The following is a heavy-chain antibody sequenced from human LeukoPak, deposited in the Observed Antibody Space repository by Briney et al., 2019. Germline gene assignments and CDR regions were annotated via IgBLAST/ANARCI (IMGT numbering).Heavy chain of an antibody. J-gene: IGHJ5*02. D-gene: IGHD1-26*01. Sequence: PGGSLRLSCAASGFTFDSYAMSWVRQAPGKGLEWVSAVSRIGGTKYYADSAKGRFTISRDNSKNTVYLQMNSLRVGDTALYYCVKHVGRRGSNNRFDPWGQGALVTVS. CDR1: GFTFDSYA. CDR2: VSRIGGTK. CDR3: VKHVGRRGSNNRFDP. V-gene: IGHV3-23*01.